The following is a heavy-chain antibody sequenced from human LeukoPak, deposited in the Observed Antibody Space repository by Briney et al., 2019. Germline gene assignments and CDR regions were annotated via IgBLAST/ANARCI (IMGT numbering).Heavy chain of an antibody. J-gene: IGHJ4*02. CDR2: ISGSGGST. V-gene: IGHV3-23*01. CDR3: AKMSGHADYGGIFDY. Sequence: PGGTLRLSCAASGFTFSSYGMSWVRQAPGKGLEWVSAISGSGGSTYYADSVKGRFTISRDNSKNTLYLQMNSLRAEDTAVYYCAKMSGHADYGGIFDYWGQGTLVTVSS. D-gene: IGHD4-23*01. CDR1: GFTFSSYG.